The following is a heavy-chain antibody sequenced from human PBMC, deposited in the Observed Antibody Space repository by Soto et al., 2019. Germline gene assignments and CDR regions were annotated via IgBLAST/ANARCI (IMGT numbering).Heavy chain of an antibody. CDR1: GFTVSSNY. Sequence: GGSLRLSCAASGFTVSSNYMSWVRQAPGKGLEWVSVIYSGGSTYYADSVKGRFTISRHNSKNTLYLQMNSLRAEDTAVYYCATSGGWRAHDAFDICAQGTMVTV. CDR3: ATSGGWRAHDAFDI. V-gene: IGHV3-53*04. CDR2: IYSGGST. D-gene: IGHD6-19*01. J-gene: IGHJ3*02.